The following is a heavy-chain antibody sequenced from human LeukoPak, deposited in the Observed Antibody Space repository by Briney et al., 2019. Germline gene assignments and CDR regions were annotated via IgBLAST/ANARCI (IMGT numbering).Heavy chain of an antibody. CDR1: GGSFSGYY. J-gene: IGHJ5*02. Sequence: PWETVSLTCAVYGGSFSGYYWSWIRQPPGKGLEWIGEINHSVSTNYNPSLKSRVTISVDTSKNQFSLKLSSVTAADTAVYYCARAFRGFDPWGPRTVVTVSS. V-gene: IGHV4-34*01. CDR2: INHSVST. CDR3: ARAFRGFDP.